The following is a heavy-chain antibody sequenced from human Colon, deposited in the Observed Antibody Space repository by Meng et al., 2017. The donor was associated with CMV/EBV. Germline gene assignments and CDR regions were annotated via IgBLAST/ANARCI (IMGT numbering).Heavy chain of an antibody. CDR3: AHWGWSKLGYCSGGSCYRFDP. V-gene: IGHV2-5*02. D-gene: IGHD2-15*01. CDR1: TSGVV. J-gene: IGHJ5*02. CDR2: IYWDDDK. Sequence: TSGVVVGWLRQPPGKALEWLALIYWDDDKRYSPSLKSKLTITKDTSKNQVVLTMTNMDPVDTATYYCAHWGWSKLGYCSGGSCYRFDPWGQGTLVTVSS.